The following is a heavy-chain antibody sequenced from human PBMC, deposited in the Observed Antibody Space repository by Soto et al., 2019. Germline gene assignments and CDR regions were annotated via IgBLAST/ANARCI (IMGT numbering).Heavy chain of an antibody. Sequence: QVQLVQSGAEVKKPGSSVKVSCKASGGTFSSYAISWVRQAPGQGLEWMGGIIPIFGTANYGQKFQGRVTIIADESTSTAYMELSSLRSEDTAVYYCARHSGSYLLDSYGMDVWGQGTTVTVSS. J-gene: IGHJ6*02. CDR1: GGTFSSYA. D-gene: IGHD3-10*01. CDR3: ARHSGSYLLDSYGMDV. V-gene: IGHV1-69*01. CDR2: IIPIFGTA.